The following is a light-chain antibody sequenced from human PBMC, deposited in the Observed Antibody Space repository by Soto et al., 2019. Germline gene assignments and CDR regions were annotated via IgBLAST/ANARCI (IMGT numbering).Light chain of an antibody. CDR2: AAS. J-gene: IGKJ2*01. CDR1: QGLSSY. V-gene: IGKV1-8*01. CDR3: QQYHTYPFT. Sequence: AIRMTQSPSSFSASTGDRVTITCRASQGLSSYLAWYQQKPGNAPKLLIYAASTLQSGVPSRFSGGGSGADFTLTIDGLQSEDSATYYCQQYHTYPFTFGQGTNLEIK.